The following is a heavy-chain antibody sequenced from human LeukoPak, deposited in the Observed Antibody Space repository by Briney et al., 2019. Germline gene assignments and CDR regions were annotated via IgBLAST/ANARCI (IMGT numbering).Heavy chain of an antibody. Sequence: GSLRLSCAASGFTFSSYAMSWVRQAPGKGLEWVSAISGSGGSTYYADSVKGRFTISRDNSKNTLYLQMNSLRAEDTAVYYCAREMGTRDYYGSGSYYFDYWGQGTLVTVSS. V-gene: IGHV3-23*01. CDR1: GFTFSSYA. CDR2: ISGSGGST. J-gene: IGHJ4*02. CDR3: AREMGTRDYYGSGSYYFDY. D-gene: IGHD3-10*01.